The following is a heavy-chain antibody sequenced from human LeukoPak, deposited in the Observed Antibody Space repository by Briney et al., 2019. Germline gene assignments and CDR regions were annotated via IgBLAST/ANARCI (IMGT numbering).Heavy chain of an antibody. D-gene: IGHD6-13*01. CDR3: EKDPDSSSLYP. V-gene: IGHV3-23*01. Sequence: GGSLRLSCAASGFTVISNYMSWVRQAPGKGLEWVSAISGSGGSTYYADSVKGRFTISRDNSKNTPYLQMNSLRAEDTAVYYCEKDPDSSSLYPWGQGTLVTVSS. J-gene: IGHJ5*02. CDR2: ISGSGGST. CDR1: GFTVISNY.